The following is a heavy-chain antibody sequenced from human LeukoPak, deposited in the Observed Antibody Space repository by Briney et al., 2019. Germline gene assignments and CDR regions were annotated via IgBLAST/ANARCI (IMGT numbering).Heavy chain of an antibody. V-gene: IGHV1-18*01. Sequence: ASVKVSCKASGYTFTSYAISWVRRAPGQGLEWMGWINSYNGNTNYAQKLQGRVTMTTDTSTSTAYMELRSLRSDDTAVYYCARSRGCSGGSCYLNWFDPWGQGTLVTVSS. CDR2: INSYNGNT. J-gene: IGHJ5*02. D-gene: IGHD2-15*01. CDR1: GYTFTSYA. CDR3: ARSRGCSGGSCYLNWFDP.